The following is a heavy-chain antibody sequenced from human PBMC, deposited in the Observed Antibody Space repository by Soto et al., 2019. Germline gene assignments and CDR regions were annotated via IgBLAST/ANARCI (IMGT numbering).Heavy chain of an antibody. V-gene: IGHV4-39*01. J-gene: IGHJ4*02. D-gene: IGHD6-19*01. CDR2: IYYSGST. CDR1: GDSMSSSDYY. CDR3: ARRTVNIRTFYSGLKTHCFDY. Sequence: QLQLHESGPGLVKPSETLSLTCAVSGDSMSSSDYYWGWIRQPPGKGLEWIGSIYYSGSTYYNPSLQSRVAMSVDTSKNQSSLKLKSVTAADTAIYYCARRTVNIRTFYSGLKTHCFDYWGQGAPVTVSS.